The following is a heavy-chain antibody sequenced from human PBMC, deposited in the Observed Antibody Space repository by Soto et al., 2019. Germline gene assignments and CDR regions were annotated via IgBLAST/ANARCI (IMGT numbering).Heavy chain of an antibody. CDR2: ISGSGGST. J-gene: IGHJ4*02. Sequence: EVQLLESGGGLVQPGGSLRLSCAASGFTFSTYAMSWVRQAPGKGLEWVSAISGSGGSTYYADSVKGRFTISRDNSKNTLSLQMNSLRAEDTAVYYCASYDFWSGYYRGYWGQGTLVTVSS. D-gene: IGHD3-3*01. CDR3: ASYDFWSGYYRGY. V-gene: IGHV3-23*01. CDR1: GFTFSTYA.